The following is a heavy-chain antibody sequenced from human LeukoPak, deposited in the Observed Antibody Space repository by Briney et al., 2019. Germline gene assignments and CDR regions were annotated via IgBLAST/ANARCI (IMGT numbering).Heavy chain of an antibody. J-gene: IGHJ5*02. CDR2: IHYSGST. CDR1: GGSISSSSYY. Sequence: PSETLSLTCTVSGGSISSSSYYWGWIRQPPGKGLEWIGSIHYSGSTYYNPSLKSRVTISVDTSKNQFSLKLSSVTAADTAVYYCARRRARSNWFDPWGQGTLVTVSS. CDR3: ARRRARSNWFDP. V-gene: IGHV4-39*07. D-gene: IGHD5-12*01.